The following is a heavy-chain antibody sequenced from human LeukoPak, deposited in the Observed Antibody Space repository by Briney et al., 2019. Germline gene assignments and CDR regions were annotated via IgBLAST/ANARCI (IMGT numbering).Heavy chain of an antibody. CDR2: ISGSGGST. D-gene: IGHD3-3*01. J-gene: IGHJ4*02. CDR3: AKDVKYDFWSGYTFDY. Sequence: PGGSLRLSCAASGFTFSDYYMSWVRQAPGKGLEWVSAISGSGGSTYYAGSVKGRFTISRDNSKNTLYLQMNSLRAEDTAVYYCAKDVKYDFWSGYTFDYWGQGTLVTVSS. CDR1: GFTFSDYY. V-gene: IGHV3-23*01.